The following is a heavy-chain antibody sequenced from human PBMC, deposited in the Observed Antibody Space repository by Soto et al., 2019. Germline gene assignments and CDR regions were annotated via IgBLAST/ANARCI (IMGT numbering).Heavy chain of an antibody. CDR1: GASISRYY. D-gene: IGHD2-15*01. CDR2: LYNTGST. Sequence: PSETLSLTCTVSGASISRYYWSWIRQSPGKGLEWIGDLYNTGSTIYNPSLTSRDTISVDTSKNQFSLKLSSVTAADTAVYYCARHPPGYCSGGSCYSPYYFDPWGQGTLVTVSS. V-gene: IGHV4-59*08. J-gene: IGHJ4*02. CDR3: ARHPPGYCSGGSCYSPYYFDP.